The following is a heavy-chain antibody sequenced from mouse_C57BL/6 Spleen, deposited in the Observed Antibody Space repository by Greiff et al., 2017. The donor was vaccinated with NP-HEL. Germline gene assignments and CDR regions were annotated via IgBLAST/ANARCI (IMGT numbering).Heavy chain of an antibody. V-gene: IGHV14-2*01. J-gene: IGHJ2*01. D-gene: IGHD2-4*01. CDR3: ARRGIYDDYDRYYFDY. CDR1: GFNITDYY. CDR2: IDPEDGET. Sequence: EVQLQQSGAELVKPGASVKLSCTASGFNITDYYMHWVKQRTEQGLEWIGRIDPEDGETKYAPKYQGKATITADTSSNTAYLQLSSLTSEDTAVYYCARRGIYDDYDRYYFDYWGQGTTLTVSS.